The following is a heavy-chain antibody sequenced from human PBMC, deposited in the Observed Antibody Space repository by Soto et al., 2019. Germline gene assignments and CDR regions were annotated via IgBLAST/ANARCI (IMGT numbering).Heavy chain of an antibody. Sequence: SETLSLTCTVSGGSISSYYWSWIRQPPGKGLEWIGYIYDSGSTNYNPSLKNRLSISVDTSKNQFSLRLASVTAADTAVYYCARDVGDYYFDSWGPGSLVTVSS. J-gene: IGHJ4*02. CDR3: ARDVGDYYFDS. V-gene: IGHV4-59*12. CDR2: IYDSGST. CDR1: GGSISSYY. D-gene: IGHD1-26*01.